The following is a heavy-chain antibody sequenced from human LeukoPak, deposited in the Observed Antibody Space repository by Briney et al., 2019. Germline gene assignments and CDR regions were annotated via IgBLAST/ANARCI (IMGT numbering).Heavy chain of an antibody. CDR1: GFTFSDYY. CDR2: ISSSGSTI. D-gene: IGHD6-19*01. Sequence: GGSLRLSCAASGFTFSDYYMSWIRQAPGKGLEWVSYISSSGSTIYYADSVKGRFTISRDNAKNSLYLQMNSLRAEDTALYYCAKDRVRYSSGWYRGYYFDYWGQGTLVTVSS. CDR3: AKDRVRYSSGWYRGYYFDY. V-gene: IGHV3-11*01. J-gene: IGHJ4*02.